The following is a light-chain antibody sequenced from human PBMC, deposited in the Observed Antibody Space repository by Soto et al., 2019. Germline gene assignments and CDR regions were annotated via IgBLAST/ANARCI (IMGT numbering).Light chain of an antibody. CDR1: SSDVGGYIY. CDR2: DVT. V-gene: IGLV2-14*01. CDR3: SSYTTSSSYV. J-gene: IGLJ1*01. Sequence: QSALTQPASVSGSPGQSITISCTGTSSDVGGYIYVSWYQQHPGKAPKLMIYDVTSRPSGVSYRFSGSKPGNTASLTISGLQAEEEADYYCSSYTTSSSYVFGTGTKVT.